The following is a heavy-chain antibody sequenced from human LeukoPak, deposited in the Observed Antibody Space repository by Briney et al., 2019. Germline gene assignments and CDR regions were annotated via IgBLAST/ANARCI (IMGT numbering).Heavy chain of an antibody. CDR1: GFTFSSYT. CDR2: ISSSSSYI. V-gene: IGHV3-21*01. Sequence: GGSLRLSRAASGFTFSSYTMHWIRQAPGKGLEWVSSISSSSSYIYYADSVKGRFTISRDNAKNSLYLQMNSLRAEDTAVYYCASEGFDPWGQGTLVTVSS. CDR3: ASEGFDP. J-gene: IGHJ5*02.